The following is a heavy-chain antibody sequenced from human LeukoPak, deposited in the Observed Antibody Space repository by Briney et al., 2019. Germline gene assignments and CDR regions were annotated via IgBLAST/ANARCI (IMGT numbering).Heavy chain of an antibody. J-gene: IGHJ6*02. CDR2: ISGSGGST. D-gene: IGHD3-3*01. CDR1: GFTFSSYA. Sequence: GGSLRLSCAASGFTFSSYAMSWVRQAPGKGLEWVSAISGSGGSTYYADSVKGRFTISRDSAKNSLYLQMNSLRAEDTAVYYCARDRPKNYDFWTLRYYGMDVWGQGTTVTVSS. V-gene: IGHV3-23*01. CDR3: ARDRPKNYDFWTLRYYGMDV.